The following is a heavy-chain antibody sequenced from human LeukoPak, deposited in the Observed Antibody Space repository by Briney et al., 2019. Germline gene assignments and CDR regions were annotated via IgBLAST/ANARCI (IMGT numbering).Heavy chain of an antibody. Sequence: GGSLRLSCAASGFTFSTYAMSWVRQAPGKGLEWVSDIRGGGGGTYYADSVKGRFTISRDNSKNTLYLQMNSLRAEDTAVYYCAKPYDSGTVPPGYWGQGTLVTVSS. V-gene: IGHV3-23*01. CDR1: GFTFSTYA. CDR2: IRGGGGGT. D-gene: IGHD3-10*01. J-gene: IGHJ4*02. CDR3: AKPYDSGTVPPGY.